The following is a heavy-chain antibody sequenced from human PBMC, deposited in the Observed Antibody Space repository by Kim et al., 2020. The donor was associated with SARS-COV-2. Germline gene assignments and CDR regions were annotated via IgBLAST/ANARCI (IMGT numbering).Heavy chain of an antibody. Sequence: GGSLRLSCATSGFNFSTSNMNWVRQAPGKGLEWVSFISGSRIYIYYADSVKGRFTVSRDNAKRSLYLQMNSLRAEDTAIYYCARDSPMAAADSRWGQGTLVTVSP. J-gene: IGHJ4*02. V-gene: IGHV3-21*01. D-gene: IGHD6-13*01. CDR2: ISGSRIYI. CDR3: ARDSPMAAADSR. CDR1: GFNFSTSN.